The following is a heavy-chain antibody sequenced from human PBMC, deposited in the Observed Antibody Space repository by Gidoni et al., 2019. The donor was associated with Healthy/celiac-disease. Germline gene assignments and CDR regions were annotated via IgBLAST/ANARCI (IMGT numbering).Heavy chain of an antibody. Sequence: EVQLVESGGGLVQPGGSMRLSCAASGFTFSSYWMHWVRQAPGKGLVWVSRINSDGSSTSYADSVKGRFTISRDNAKNTLYLQMNSLRAEDTAVYYCARDWFYDSRTESFDYWGQGTLVTVSS. V-gene: IGHV3-74*01. J-gene: IGHJ4*02. CDR1: GFTFSSYW. D-gene: IGHD3-22*01. CDR3: ARDWFYDSRTESFDY. CDR2: INSDGSST.